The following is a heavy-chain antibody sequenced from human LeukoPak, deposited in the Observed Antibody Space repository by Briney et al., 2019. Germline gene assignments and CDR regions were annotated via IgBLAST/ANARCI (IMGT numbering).Heavy chain of an antibody. CDR3: ARDGGDYDILTGYYDY. Sequence: GSVKVSCKASGYTFTSYYMHWVRQAPGQGLEWMGIINPSGGSTSYAQKFQGRVTMTRDTSTSTVYMELSSLRSEDTAVHYCARDGGDYDILTGYYDYWGQGTLVTVSS. V-gene: IGHV1-46*01. J-gene: IGHJ4*02. CDR2: INPSGGST. D-gene: IGHD3-9*01. CDR1: GYTFTSYY.